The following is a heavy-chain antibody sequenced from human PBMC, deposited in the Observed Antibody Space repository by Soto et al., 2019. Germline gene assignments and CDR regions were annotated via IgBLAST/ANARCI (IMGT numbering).Heavy chain of an antibody. Sequence: QVQLVQSGAEVKKPGSSVKVSCKASGGTFSSYAISWVRQAPGQGLEWMGGIIPIFGTANYAQKFQGRVTITADESTSPAYMELSSLRSEDTAVYYCAREGPIAARPVCSFDIWGQGTMVTVSS. CDR1: GGTFSSYA. CDR3: AREGPIAARPVCSFDI. D-gene: IGHD6-6*01. CDR2: IIPIFGTA. J-gene: IGHJ3*02. V-gene: IGHV1-69*01.